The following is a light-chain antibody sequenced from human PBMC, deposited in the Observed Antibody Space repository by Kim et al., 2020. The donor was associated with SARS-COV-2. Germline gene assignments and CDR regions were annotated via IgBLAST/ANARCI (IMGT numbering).Light chain of an antibody. Sequence: SASVGDRVTITCRASQDISNYLAWFQQKPGKVPERLIYAASTLQGGVPSRFSGTGSGTEFTLTISSLQPEDFATYYCLQHNNFPYTFGRGTKLEI. CDR2: AAS. CDR3: LQHNNFPYT. J-gene: IGKJ2*01. V-gene: IGKV1-17*03. CDR1: QDISNY.